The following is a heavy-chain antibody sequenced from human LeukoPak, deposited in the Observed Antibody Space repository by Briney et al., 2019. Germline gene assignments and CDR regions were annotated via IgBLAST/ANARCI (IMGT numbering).Heavy chain of an antibody. CDR1: GGTFSSYA. Sequence: SVKVSCKASGGTFSSYAISWVRQAPGQGLEWMGGIIPIFGTANYAQKFRGRVTITTDESTSTAYMELSSLRSEDTAVYYCARYCSSTSCPVGAFDIWGQGTMVTVSS. J-gene: IGHJ3*02. CDR3: ARYCSSTSCPVGAFDI. CDR2: IIPIFGTA. V-gene: IGHV1-69*05. D-gene: IGHD2-2*01.